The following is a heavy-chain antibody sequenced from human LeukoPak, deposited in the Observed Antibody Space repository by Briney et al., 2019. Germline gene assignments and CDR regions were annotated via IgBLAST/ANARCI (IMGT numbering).Heavy chain of an antibody. D-gene: IGHD1-26*01. Sequence: GRSLRLSCAASGFTFSAFGMHWVRQAPGQGLEWVSAISGSGGSTYYADSVKGRFTISRDNSKNTLYLQMNSLRAEDTAVYYCAKDRGSYYEIDHWGQGTLVTVSS. V-gene: IGHV3-23*01. CDR3: AKDRGSYYEIDH. J-gene: IGHJ4*02. CDR1: GFTFSAFG. CDR2: ISGSGGST.